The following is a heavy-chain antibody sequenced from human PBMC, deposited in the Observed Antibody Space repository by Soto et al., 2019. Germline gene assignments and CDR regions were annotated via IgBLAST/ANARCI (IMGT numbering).Heavy chain of an antibody. J-gene: IGHJ6*02. CDR3: ARGASGGGAKGCRYMDV. V-gene: IGHV1-18*01. Sequence: QIQLVQSGGEVKKPGASVKVSCKSSGYKFISHSITGVRQAPGQGLEWMGRISAYNGNTNYAQKLQGRGTMTTDTSQNTADMELWSRSSDDKAVYYCARGASGGGAKGCRYMDVWGQGPTVTVSS. D-gene: IGHD2-21*01. CDR1: GYKFISHS. CDR2: ISAYNGNT.